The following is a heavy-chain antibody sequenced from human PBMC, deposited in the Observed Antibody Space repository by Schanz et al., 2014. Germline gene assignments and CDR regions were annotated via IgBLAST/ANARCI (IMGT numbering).Heavy chain of an antibody. CDR3: TRDYESDLHPPRHEAFDV. J-gene: IGHJ3*01. V-gene: IGHV3-48*01. Sequence: EVQLEESGGGLVRPGGSLRLSCTTSGLIFSTYTLNWVRQAPGKGLEWISYISFSGNTIYYADSVKGRFTISRDNAKISVFLKKNSQRAEDRPVFCCTRDYESDLHPPRHEAFDVWGQGTVVTVSS. D-gene: IGHD3-22*01. CDR1: GLIFSTYT. CDR2: ISFSGNTI.